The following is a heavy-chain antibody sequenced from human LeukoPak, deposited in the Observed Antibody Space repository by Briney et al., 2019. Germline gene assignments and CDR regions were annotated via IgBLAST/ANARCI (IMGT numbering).Heavy chain of an antibody. J-gene: IGHJ4*02. V-gene: IGHV4-39*01. Sequence: SETLSLTCTVSGGSISTSSYYWGWIRQPPGKGLEWIGSIYYSGSTYYNPSLKSRVTISVDTSKNQFSLKLSSVTAADTAVYYCARHQNYDILTGYPYYFDYWGQGTLVTVSS. CDR1: GGSISTSSYY. D-gene: IGHD3-9*01. CDR2: IYYSGST. CDR3: ARHQNYDILTGYPYYFDY.